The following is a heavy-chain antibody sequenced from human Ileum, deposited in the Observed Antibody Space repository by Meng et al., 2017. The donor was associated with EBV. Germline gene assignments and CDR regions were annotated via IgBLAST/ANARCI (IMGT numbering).Heavy chain of an antibody. Sequence: GLKNPSQPLARPCETSCGSIRSGGYVCSWIRQPPGKGLEGIGYIYKSGSTYYNPSLTSRVTISVDTSKNQFFLKLGSVTAADTGVYYCARGGDTSGYSLDYWGQGILVTVSS. CDR3: ARGGDTSGYSLDY. V-gene: IGHV4-30-4*01. CDR1: CGSIRSGGYV. CDR2: IYKSGST. D-gene: IGHD3-22*01. J-gene: IGHJ4*02.